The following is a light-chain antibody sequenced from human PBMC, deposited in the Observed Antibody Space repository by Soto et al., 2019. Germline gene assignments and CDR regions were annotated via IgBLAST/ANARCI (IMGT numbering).Light chain of an antibody. CDR2: AAS. J-gene: IGKJ1*01. Sequence: DIQMTQSPSSLSASVGDRVTITCRASQSISSYLNCYQQKPGKAPKLLIYAASSLQSGVPSRFSGSGSGTDFTLTISSLQPEDFATYYCQQSYSTPWTFGQGTTVEIK. V-gene: IGKV1-39*01. CDR1: QSISSY. CDR3: QQSYSTPWT.